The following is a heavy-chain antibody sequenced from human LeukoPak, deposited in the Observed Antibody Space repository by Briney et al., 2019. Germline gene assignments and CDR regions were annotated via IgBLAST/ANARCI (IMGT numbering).Heavy chain of an antibody. CDR3: ARREYYYDSSGYYYMDV. Sequence: PGGSLRLSCAASGFTFSSYSMNWVRQAPGKGLEWVSSISSSSSYIYYADSVKGRFTISRDNAKNSLYLQMNSLRAEDTALYYCARREYYYDSSGYYYMDVWGKGTTVTVSS. J-gene: IGHJ6*03. CDR1: GFTFSSYS. D-gene: IGHD3-22*01. V-gene: IGHV3-21*04. CDR2: ISSSSSYI.